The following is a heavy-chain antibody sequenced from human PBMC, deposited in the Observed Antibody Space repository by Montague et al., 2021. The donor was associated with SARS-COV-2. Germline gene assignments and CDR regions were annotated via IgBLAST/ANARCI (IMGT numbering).Heavy chain of an antibody. V-gene: IGHV4-34*01. D-gene: IGHD2-2*02. CDR3: RVVPAGIPKGPNFYYMDV. CDR2: IYHSGST. J-gene: IGHJ6*03. Sequence: SETLSLTSAVYGGSFSGYSWSWIRQPPGKGLEWIGQIYHSGSTNYNPSLKSRVTISVDTPKNQFSLKLSSVTAADTALYYCRVVPAGIPKGPNFYYMDVWGKGTTVTVSS. CDR1: GGSFSGYS.